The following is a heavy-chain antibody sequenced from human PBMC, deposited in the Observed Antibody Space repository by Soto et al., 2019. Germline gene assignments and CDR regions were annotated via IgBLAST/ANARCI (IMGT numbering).Heavy chain of an antibody. CDR3: ARPLFGRGNWFDP. Sequence: SETLSLTCTVSGGSISSYYWSWVRQPPGKGLEWIGYIYYSGSTNYNPSLKSRVTISVDTSKNQFSLKLSSVTAADTAVYYCARPLFGRGNWFDPWGQRTLVTVSS. V-gene: IGHV4-59*01. D-gene: IGHD3-10*01. J-gene: IGHJ5*02. CDR2: IYYSGST. CDR1: GGSISSYY.